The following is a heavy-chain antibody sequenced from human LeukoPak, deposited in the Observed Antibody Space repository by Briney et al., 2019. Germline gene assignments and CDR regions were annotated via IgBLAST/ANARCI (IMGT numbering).Heavy chain of an antibody. V-gene: IGHV4-61*02. CDR3: AGEEDIVVVVAANDAFDI. CDR1: GGSISSGSYY. D-gene: IGHD2-15*01. CDR2: IYTSGST. J-gene: IGHJ3*02. Sequence: SQTLSLTCTVSGGSISSGSYYWSWIRQPAGKGLEWIGRIYTSGSTNYNPSLKSRVTISVDTSKNQFSLKLSSVTAADTAVYYCAGEEDIVVVVAANDAFDIWGQGTMDTVSS.